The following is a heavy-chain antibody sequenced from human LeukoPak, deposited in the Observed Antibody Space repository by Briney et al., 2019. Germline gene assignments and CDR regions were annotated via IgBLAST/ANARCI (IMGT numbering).Heavy chain of an antibody. D-gene: IGHD6-19*01. CDR2: ISYGGSNK. Sequence: GGSLRLSCAASGFTFSSHGMHWVRQAPGKGLEWVAVISYGGSNKYYADSVKGRSTISRDNAKNTLYLQMNSLRAEDTAVYYCGKDVHSSECSGPSADSFDVWGQGTMVTVSS. CDR1: GFTFSSHG. CDR3: GKDVHSSECSGPSADSFDV. J-gene: IGHJ3*01. V-gene: IGHV3-30*18.